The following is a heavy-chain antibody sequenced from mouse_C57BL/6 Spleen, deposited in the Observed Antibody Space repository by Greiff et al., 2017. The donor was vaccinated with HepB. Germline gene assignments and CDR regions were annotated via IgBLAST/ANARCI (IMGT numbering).Heavy chain of an antibody. CDR2: INPNNGGT. D-gene: IGHD1-1*01. CDR1: GYTFTDYN. V-gene: IGHV1-18*01. CDR3: ARADYYGSSSLYYYAMDY. J-gene: IGHJ4*01. Sequence: EVQLQQSGPELVKPGASVKIPCKASGYTFTDYNMDWVKQSHGKSLEWIGDINPNNGGTIYNQKFKGKATLTVDKSSSTAYMELRSLTSEDTAVYYCARADYYGSSSLYYYAMDYWGQGTSVTVSS.